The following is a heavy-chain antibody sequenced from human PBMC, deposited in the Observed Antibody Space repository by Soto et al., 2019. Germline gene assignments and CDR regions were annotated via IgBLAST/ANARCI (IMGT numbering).Heavy chain of an antibody. V-gene: IGHV1-18*01. J-gene: IGHJ6*03. CDR1: GYTFTSYG. CDR2: ISAYNGNT. CDR3: ARDRYCSGGSCYSSYYMDV. Sequence: ASVKVSCKASGYTFTSYGISWVRQAPGQGLDWMGWISAYNGNTNYAQKLQGRVTMTTDTSTSTAYMELRSLRSDDTAVYYCARDRYCSGGSCYSSYYMDVWGKGTTVTVSS. D-gene: IGHD2-15*01.